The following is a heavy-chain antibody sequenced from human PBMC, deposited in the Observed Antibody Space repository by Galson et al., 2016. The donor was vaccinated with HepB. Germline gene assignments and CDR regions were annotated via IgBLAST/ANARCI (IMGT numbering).Heavy chain of an antibody. J-gene: IGHJ4*02. CDR3: ARLPFWGGYYVDY. CDR1: GGSISSSSYY. V-gene: IGHV4-39*01. D-gene: IGHD3-3*01. Sequence: ETLSLTCSVSGGSISSSSYYWGWIRQSPGKGLEWIGSIYYSGSTYYNPSLKSRVSISVETSKNQFSLKLTSVTAADTAVYYCARLPFWGGYYVDYWGQGTLVTVSS. CDR2: IYYSGST.